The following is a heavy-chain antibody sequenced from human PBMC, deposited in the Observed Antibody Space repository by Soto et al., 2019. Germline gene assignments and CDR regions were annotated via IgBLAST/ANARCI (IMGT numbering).Heavy chain of an antibody. V-gene: IGHV3-7*03. D-gene: IGHD3-3*01. CDR3: ASLEWESSGYADY. CDR1: GFTFGNNW. Sequence: EVQLVESGGGLVQPGGSLRLSCAASGFTFGNNWMSWVRQAPGKGLEWVANIKRDGSEKYYVESVKGRFAISRENAKNTLYLQMNSLRADDTAVYYCASLEWESSGYADYWGQGTLVIVSS. CDR2: IKRDGSEK. J-gene: IGHJ4*02.